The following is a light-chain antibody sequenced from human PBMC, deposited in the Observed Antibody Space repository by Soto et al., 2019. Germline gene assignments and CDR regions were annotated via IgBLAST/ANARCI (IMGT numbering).Light chain of an antibody. CDR1: QRISGY. J-gene: IGKJ5*01. Sequence: IVLTQSPATLSLSPGERATLSCRASQRISGYLGWYQQKPGQAPRLLIYDASNRATGIPVRFSGSGSGTDYTLPITSLEPEDFAVYYCQQYGSRPPITFGQGTRLEIK. CDR3: QQYGSRPPIT. CDR2: DAS. V-gene: IGKV3-11*01.